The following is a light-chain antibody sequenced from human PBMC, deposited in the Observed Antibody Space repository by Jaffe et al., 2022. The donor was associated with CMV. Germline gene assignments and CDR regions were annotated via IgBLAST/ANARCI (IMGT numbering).Light chain of an antibody. CDR3: QQYSSFSWT. CDR2: KAS. J-gene: IGKJ1*01. Sequence: DIQMTQSPSTLSASVGDRVTITCRASQSISSWLAWYQQKPGKAPNLLIYKASTLESGVPSRFSGSGSETDFTLTISSLQPDDFATYYCQQYSSFSWTFGQGTKVEIK. CDR1: QSISSW. V-gene: IGKV1-5*03.